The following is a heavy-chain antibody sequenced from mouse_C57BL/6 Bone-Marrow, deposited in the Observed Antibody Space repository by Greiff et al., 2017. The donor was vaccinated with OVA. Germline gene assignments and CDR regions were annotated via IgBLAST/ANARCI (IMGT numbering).Heavy chain of an antibody. CDR3: AGDSIITTVVATGDY. V-gene: IGHV12-3*01. D-gene: IGHD1-1*01. J-gene: IGHJ2*01. CDR1: GFPITSGYY. CDR2: ITHSGDT. Sequence: QVQLKESGPGLVKPSQSLFLTCSITGFPITSGYYWIWIRQSPGKPLEWMGYITHSGDTFYNPSLQSPISITRETSKNQFFLQLNSVTTEDTAMYYCAGDSIITTVVATGDYWGQGTTLTVSS.